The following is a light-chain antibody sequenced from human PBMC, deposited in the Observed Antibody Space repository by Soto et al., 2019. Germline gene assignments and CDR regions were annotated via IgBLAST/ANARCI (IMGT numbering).Light chain of an antibody. Sequence: EIVLTQSPPTLSLSPGERATLSCRASQSVSSYLAWYQQKPGQAPRLLSYDASNSATGIPARFSASGSGTDFTLTISSLEPEDFAVSYCQQRSNWPRTFGQGTKVAIK. V-gene: IGKV3-11*01. J-gene: IGKJ1*01. CDR1: QSVSSY. CDR3: QQRSNWPRT. CDR2: DAS.